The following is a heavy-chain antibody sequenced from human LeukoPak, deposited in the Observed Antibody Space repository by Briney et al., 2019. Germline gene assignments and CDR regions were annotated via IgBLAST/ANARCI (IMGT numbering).Heavy chain of an antibody. CDR3: ARLGVSSTWVALDI. J-gene: IGHJ3*02. D-gene: IGHD3-16*01. V-gene: IGHV4-4*07. CDR2: IYTSGST. Sequence: PSETLSLTCTVSGGSISSYYWSWIRQPAGKGLEWIGRIYTSGSTNYSPSLKSRVTMSVDTSKNQFSLKLSSVTAADTAVYYCARLGVSSTWVALDIWGQGTMVTVSS. CDR1: GGSISSYY.